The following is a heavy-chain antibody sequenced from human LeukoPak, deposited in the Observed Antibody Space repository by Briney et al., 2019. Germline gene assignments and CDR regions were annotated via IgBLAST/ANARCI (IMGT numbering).Heavy chain of an antibody. D-gene: IGHD3-10*01. Sequence: GGSLRLSCAASGFTFSRNGMTWVRQAPGKGLEWVSAISGSGGSTYYADSVKGRFTISRDNSKNTLYLRMNSLRAEDTAVYYCAKDRDYYGSGRNNWFDPWGQGTLVTVSS. J-gene: IGHJ5*02. CDR1: GFTFSRNG. V-gene: IGHV3-23*01. CDR2: ISGSGGST. CDR3: AKDRDYYGSGRNNWFDP.